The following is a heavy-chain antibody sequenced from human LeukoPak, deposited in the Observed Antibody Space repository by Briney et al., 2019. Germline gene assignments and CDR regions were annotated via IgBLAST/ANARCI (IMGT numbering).Heavy chain of an antibody. J-gene: IGHJ4*02. Sequence: GGSLRLSCAAPGFTFSSYSMNWVRQAPGKGLEWVSAISGSGGSTYYADSVKGRFTISRDNSKNTLYLQMNSLRAEDTAVYYCAIGGSYYFGYWGQGTLVTVSS. CDR1: GFTFSSYS. CDR3: AIGGSYYFGY. V-gene: IGHV3-23*01. CDR2: ISGSGGST. D-gene: IGHD1-26*01.